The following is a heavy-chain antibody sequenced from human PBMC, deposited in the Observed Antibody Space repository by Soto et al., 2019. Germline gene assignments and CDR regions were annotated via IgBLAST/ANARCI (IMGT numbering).Heavy chain of an antibody. CDR1: GGAIRSYY. CDR3: ARGITIFGVARGWFDP. CDR2: IYYSGST. V-gene: IGHV4-59*01. D-gene: IGHD3-3*01. J-gene: IGHJ5*02. Sequence: SETLSLTCTVSGGAIRSYYWSWIRQPPGKGLEWIGYIYYSGSTNYNPSLKRRVTISVDTSKNQFSLKLSSVTAADTAVYYCARGITIFGVARGWFDPWGQGTLVTLSS.